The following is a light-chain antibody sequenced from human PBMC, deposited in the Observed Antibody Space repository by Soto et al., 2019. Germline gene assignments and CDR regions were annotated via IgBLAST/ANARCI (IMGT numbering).Light chain of an antibody. CDR2: QAS. J-gene: IGKJ1*01. V-gene: IGKV1-5*03. CDR1: QRIGIW. CDR3: KHYNDYSWT. Sequence: QXXQSXSTLSASVGDRGAITCRASQRIGIWLAWDQQKPGKAPGFLIYQASSLKSGVQSRFSGSGYGTEFTLPISSLKPDDFETYYCKHYNDYSWTFGKGTKGETK.